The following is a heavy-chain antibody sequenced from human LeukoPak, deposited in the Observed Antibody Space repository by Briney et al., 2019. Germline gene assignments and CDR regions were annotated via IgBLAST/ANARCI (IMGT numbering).Heavy chain of an antibody. CDR3: ARISVPAARGVEYYYYYMDV. V-gene: IGHV1-2*02. CDR1: GYTFTGYY. CDR2: INPNSGGT. D-gene: IGHD2-2*01. Sequence: ASVKVSCKASGYTFTGYYMHWVRQAPGQGLEWMGWINPNSGGTNYAQKFQGRVSMTRDTSISTAYMELSRLRSDDTAVYYCARISVPAARGVEYYYYYMDVWGKGTTVTVSS. J-gene: IGHJ6*03.